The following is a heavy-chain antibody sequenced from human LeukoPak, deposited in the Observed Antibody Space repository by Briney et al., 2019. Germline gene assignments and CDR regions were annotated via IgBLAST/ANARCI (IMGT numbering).Heavy chain of an antibody. J-gene: IGHJ4*02. V-gene: IGHV5-51*01. CDR2: IYPGDSDT. Sequence: GESLKISCKGSGYSFTSYWIGWVRQMPGKGLEWMGIIYPGDSDTRYSPSFQGQVTISADKSISTAYLQWSSLKASDTAMYYCARTYYDFWSGKYYFDYWGQGALVTVSS. D-gene: IGHD3-3*01. CDR3: ARTYYDFWSGKYYFDY. CDR1: GYSFTSYW.